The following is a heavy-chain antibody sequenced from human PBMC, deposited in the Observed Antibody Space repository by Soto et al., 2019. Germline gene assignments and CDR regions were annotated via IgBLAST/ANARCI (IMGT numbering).Heavy chain of an antibody. J-gene: IGHJ6*02. D-gene: IGHD5-18*01. CDR2: IYHSGST. CDR3: ARDRSYGKYYYYCYGMDV. CDR1: GYSISSGYY. Sequence: PSETLSLTCAVSGYSISSGYYWGWIRQPPGKGLEWIGSIYHSGSTYYNPSLKSRVTISVDTSKNQFSLKLSTVTAADTAVYYCARDRSYGKYYYYCYGMDVWGQGTTVTVSS. V-gene: IGHV4-38-2*02.